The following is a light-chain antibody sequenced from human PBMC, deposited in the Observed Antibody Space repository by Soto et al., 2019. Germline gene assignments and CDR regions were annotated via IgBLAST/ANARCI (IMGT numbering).Light chain of an antibody. CDR1: QSVSSY. J-gene: IGKJ3*01. CDR3: QQRSEWPPFA. CDR2: DAS. V-gene: IGKV3-11*01. Sequence: EIVLTQSPATLSLSPGERATLSCRASQSVSSYLAWYQQKPGQAPRLLIYDASNRATGIPARFSGSGSGTDFTLTIGSLEAEDFAVCYCQQRSEWPPFAFGPGTKVDIK.